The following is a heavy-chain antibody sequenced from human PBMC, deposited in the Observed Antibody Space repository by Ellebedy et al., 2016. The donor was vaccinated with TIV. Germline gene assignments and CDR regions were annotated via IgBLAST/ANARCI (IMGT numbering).Heavy chain of an antibody. CDR3: ARNYGGGGFDY. CDR1: DGSISSGGYY. CDR2: ISDRGNT. V-gene: IGHV4-39*01. D-gene: IGHD1-7*01. J-gene: IGHJ4*02. Sequence: SETLSLXXTVSDGSISSGGYYWSWIRQHPGKGLEWIGTISDRGNTYYNADLKGRATISVDTSKNQFSLKLSSVTAADTAVYYCARNYGGGGFDYWGQGTLVTVSS.